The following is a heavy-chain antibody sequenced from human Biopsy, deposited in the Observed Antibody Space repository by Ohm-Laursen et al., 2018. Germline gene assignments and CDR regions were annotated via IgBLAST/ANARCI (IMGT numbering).Heavy chain of an antibody. V-gene: IGHV1-2*02. CDR3: ARDIMNRIAGLVARSDVFDV. Sequence: GASVKVSCKGSGYAVNDYFLHWLRQAPGPGPEWMGWISPNSGGTNYAQKFQGRVTMTTDTSTSTVYLELRRLISDDTAVYYCARDIMNRIAGLVARSDVFDVWGQGTLVTVSS. CDR2: ISPNSGGT. CDR1: GYAVNDYF. D-gene: IGHD3-16*01. J-gene: IGHJ3*01.